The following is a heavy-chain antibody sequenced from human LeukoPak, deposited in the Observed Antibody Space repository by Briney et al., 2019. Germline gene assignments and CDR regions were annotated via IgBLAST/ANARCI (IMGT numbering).Heavy chain of an antibody. CDR3: ARSQWELLTHFDY. V-gene: IGHV3-30-3*01. CDR2: ISYDGSNK. CDR1: GFTFSSYA. J-gene: IGHJ4*02. Sequence: AGGSLRLSCAASGFTFSSYAMHWVRQAPGKGLEWVAVISYDGSNKYYADSVKGRFTISRDNSKNTLYLQMNSLRAEDTAVYYCARSQWELLTHFDYWGQGTLVTVSS. D-gene: IGHD1-26*01.